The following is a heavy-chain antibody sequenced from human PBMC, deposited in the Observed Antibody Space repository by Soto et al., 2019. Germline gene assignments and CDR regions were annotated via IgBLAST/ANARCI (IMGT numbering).Heavy chain of an antibody. Sequence: SLRLSCVAAGFRFSDHIMTGVLQSPGKGLQWIAYISSSSDNIYYAESVRGRFTVSRDNAKNALFLQMNSLRDDDTATYYCARLPKGSLVTAWGQGTRVTVSS. CDR2: ISSSSDNI. D-gene: IGHD2-21*02. CDR1: GFRFSDHI. V-gene: IGHV3-48*02. J-gene: IGHJ4*02. CDR3: ARLPKGSLVTA.